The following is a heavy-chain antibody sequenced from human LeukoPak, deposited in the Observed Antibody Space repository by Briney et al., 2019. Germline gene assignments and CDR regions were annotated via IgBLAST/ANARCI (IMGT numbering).Heavy chain of an antibody. CDR3: ARDVTIFGVVIRDY. Sequence: GGSLRLSCAASGFTVSSNYMSWVRQAPGKGLEWVSVIYSGGSTYYADSVKGRFTISRDNSKNTLYLQMNSLRAEDTAVYYCARDVTIFGVVIRDYWGQGTLVTVSS. D-gene: IGHD3-3*01. V-gene: IGHV3-66*02. CDR1: GFTVSSNY. J-gene: IGHJ4*02. CDR2: IYSGGST.